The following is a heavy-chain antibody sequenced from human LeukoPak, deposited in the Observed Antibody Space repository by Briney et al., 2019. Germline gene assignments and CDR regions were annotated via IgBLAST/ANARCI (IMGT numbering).Heavy chain of an antibody. CDR3: ARVSGGFGELHLNFDY. V-gene: IGHV4-61*02. D-gene: IGHD3-10*01. CDR2: IYTSGST. Sequence: PSETLSLTCTVSGGSISSGSYYWSWIRQPAGKGLEWIGRIYTSGSTNYNPSLKSRGTISVDTSKNQFSLKLSSVTAADTAVYYCARVSGGFGELHLNFDYWGQGTLVTVSS. J-gene: IGHJ4*02. CDR1: GGSISSGSYY.